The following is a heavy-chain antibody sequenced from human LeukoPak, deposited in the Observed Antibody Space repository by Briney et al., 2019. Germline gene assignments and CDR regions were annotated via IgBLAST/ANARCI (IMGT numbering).Heavy chain of an antibody. D-gene: IGHD5-18*01. Sequence: GGSLRLSCAASGFTVSSNYMSWVRQAPGKGLEWVSVIYSGGTTYYADSVKRRFSISRDNSKNTLYLQMNSLRAEDTALYYCAKAPGYSYGLDAFDIWGQGTMVTVSS. J-gene: IGHJ3*02. V-gene: IGHV3-53*05. CDR2: IYSGGTT. CDR3: AKAPGYSYGLDAFDI. CDR1: GFTVSSNY.